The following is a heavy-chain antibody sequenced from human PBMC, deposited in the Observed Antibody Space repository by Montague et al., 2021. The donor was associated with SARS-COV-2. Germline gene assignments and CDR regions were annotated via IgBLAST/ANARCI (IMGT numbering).Heavy chain of an antibody. CDR1: GFTFSHIW. CDR2: IKPDESEK. D-gene: IGHD4-23*01. Sequence: SLRLSCAASGFTFSHIWMSWVRQAPGKGLEWVANIKPDESEKNYVDSVKGRFSISRDNAKNSLYLQMGNLRAEDTAIYYCAKNGGAHGLDVWGQGTSVSVSS. V-gene: IGHV3-7*01. CDR3: AKNGGAHGLDV. J-gene: IGHJ6*02.